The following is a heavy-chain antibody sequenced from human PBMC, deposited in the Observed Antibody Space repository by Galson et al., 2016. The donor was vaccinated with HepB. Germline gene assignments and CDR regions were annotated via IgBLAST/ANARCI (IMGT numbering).Heavy chain of an antibody. D-gene: IGHD1-1*01. CDR3: AKGFWNGFFDRFDL. V-gene: IGHV4-39*01. CDR1: GGSVNSGRDY. CDR2: IYYTGST. J-gene: IGHJ4*02. Sequence: ETLSLTCTVSGGSVNSGRDYWGWIRQPPGKGLEWIGSIYYTGSTYHNPSLRSRLTMSVDTSNNQCSLRLSSVTAADTAVYYCAKGFWNGFFDRFDLWGQGTLVTVSS.